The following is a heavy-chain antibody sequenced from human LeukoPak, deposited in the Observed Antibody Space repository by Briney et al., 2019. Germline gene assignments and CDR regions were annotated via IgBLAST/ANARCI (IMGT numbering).Heavy chain of an antibody. CDR1: GFTFDDYA. D-gene: IGHD6-13*01. J-gene: IGHJ5*02. V-gene: IGHV3-9*01. CDR2: ISWNSSSI. Sequence: PGGSLRLSCAASGFTFDDYAMHWVRQAPGKGLEWVSGISWNSSSIGYADSVKGRFTISRDNAKNSLYLQMNSLRAEDTALYYCAKARGIAAQFDPWGQGTLVTVSS. CDR3: AKARGIAAQFDP.